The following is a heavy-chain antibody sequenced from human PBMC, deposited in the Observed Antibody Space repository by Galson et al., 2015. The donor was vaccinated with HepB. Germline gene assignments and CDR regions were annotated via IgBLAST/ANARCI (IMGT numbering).Heavy chain of an antibody. CDR2: IYPGDSDT. J-gene: IGHJ6*02. D-gene: IGHD6-13*01. CDR1: GYSFTSYW. CDR3: ARQEQYSSSWYHLYYYGMDV. Sequence: QSGAEVKKPGESLKISCKGSGYSFTSYWIGWVRQMPGKGLEWMGIIYPGDSDTRYSPSFQGQVTISADKSISTAYLQWSSLKASDTAMYYCARQEQYSSSWYHLYYYGMDVWGQGTTVTVSS. V-gene: IGHV5-51*01.